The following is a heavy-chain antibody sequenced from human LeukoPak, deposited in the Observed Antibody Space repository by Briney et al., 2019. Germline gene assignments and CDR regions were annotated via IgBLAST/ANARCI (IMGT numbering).Heavy chain of an antibody. CDR1: GFTFSSYA. D-gene: IGHD4-11*01. CDR3: AKDHQYIYSAPGY. J-gene: IGHJ4*02. Sequence: QSGGSLRLSCAASGFTFSSYAMSWVRQAPGKGLEWVSAISGSGGSTYYADSVKGRFTISRDNSKNTLYLQMNSLRAEDTAVYYCAKDHQYIYSAPGYWGQGTLVTVSS. CDR2: ISGSGGST. V-gene: IGHV3-23*01.